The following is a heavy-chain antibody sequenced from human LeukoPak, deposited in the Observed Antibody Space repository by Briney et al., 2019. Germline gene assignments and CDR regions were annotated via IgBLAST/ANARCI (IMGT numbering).Heavy chain of an antibody. CDR1: GGSISSYY. Sequence: PSETLSLTCTVSGGSISSYYWSWIRQPPGKGLEWIGYIYYSGSNNYNPSLKSRVPISVETSKNQFSLKGSPVTAADTAVYYCASHEVQAKSAFDYWGQGILVTVSS. CDR3: ASHEVQAKSAFDY. CDR2: IYYSGSN. V-gene: IGHV4-59*01. J-gene: IGHJ4*02.